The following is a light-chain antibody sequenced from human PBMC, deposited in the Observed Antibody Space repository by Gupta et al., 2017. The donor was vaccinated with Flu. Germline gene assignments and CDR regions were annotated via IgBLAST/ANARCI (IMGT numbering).Light chain of an antibody. J-gene: IGLJ2*01. CDR1: NIGSES. CDR3: QVWQSSSDPVV. V-gene: IGLV3-21*02. CDR2: DDN. Sequence: SYVLTQPPSVSVAPGQTATITCGGNNIGSESVHWYQQKPGQAPVLVVEDDNDRPSGIPERSSASNSGNAATLTIRRVEAGDEADDYGQVWQSSSDPVVFGGGTKLTVI.